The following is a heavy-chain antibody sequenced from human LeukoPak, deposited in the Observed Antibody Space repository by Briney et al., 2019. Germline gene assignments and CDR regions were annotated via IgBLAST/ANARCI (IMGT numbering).Heavy chain of an antibody. CDR1: GYSFTSYW. J-gene: IGHJ4*02. V-gene: IGHV5-51*01. CDR2: IYPGDSDT. D-gene: IGHD3-22*01. CDR3: ARQATYYYDSSGYYSDY. Sequence: GESLKISCRGSGYSFTSYWIGWVRQMPGKGLEWMGIIYPGDSDTGYSPSFQGQVTISADKSISTAYLQWSSLKASDTAMYYCARQATYYYDSSGYYSDYWGQGTLVTVSS.